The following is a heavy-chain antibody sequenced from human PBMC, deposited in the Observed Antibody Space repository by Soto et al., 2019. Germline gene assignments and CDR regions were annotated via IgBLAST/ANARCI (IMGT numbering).Heavy chain of an antibody. CDR3: ARRYDFWSGYHYYYGMDV. Sequence: GESLKISCKGSGYSFTSYWIGWVRQMPGKGLEWMGIIYPGDSDTRYSPSFQGQVTISAGKSISTAYLQWSSLKASDTAMYYCARRYDFWSGYHYYYGMDVWGQGTTVTVSS. CDR1: GYSFTSYW. V-gene: IGHV5-51*01. CDR2: IYPGDSDT. J-gene: IGHJ6*02. D-gene: IGHD3-3*01.